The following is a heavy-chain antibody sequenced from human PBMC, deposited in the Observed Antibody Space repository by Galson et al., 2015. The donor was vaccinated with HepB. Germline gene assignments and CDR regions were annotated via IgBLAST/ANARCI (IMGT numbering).Heavy chain of an antibody. D-gene: IGHD3-9*01. V-gene: IGHV3-33*01. Sequence: SLRLSCAASGFTFSSYGMHWVRQAPGKGLEWVAVIWYDGSNKYYADSVKGRFTISRDNSKNTLYLQMNSLRAEDTAVYYCARDILRYSAGLKGFDYWGQGTLVTVSS. J-gene: IGHJ4*02. CDR1: GFTFSSYG. CDR2: IWYDGSNK. CDR3: ARDILRYSAGLKGFDY.